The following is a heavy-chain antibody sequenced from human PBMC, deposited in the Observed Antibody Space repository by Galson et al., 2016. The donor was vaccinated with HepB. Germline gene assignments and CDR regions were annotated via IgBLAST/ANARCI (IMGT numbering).Heavy chain of an antibody. D-gene: IGHD2-2*01. V-gene: IGHV3-48*01. CDR3: ARTSHRKCTGTRCVNFRYYYYYMDV. Sequence: SLRLSCAASGFTFSTYTMNWVRQAPGKGLEWVAKISSSSADIFYADSVKGRFTISRNNAKNSLYLQMNSLTAEDTAVYFCARTSHRKCTGTRCVNFRYYYYYMDVWGKGTTVTVSS. J-gene: IGHJ6*03. CDR1: GFTFSTYT. CDR2: ISSSSADI.